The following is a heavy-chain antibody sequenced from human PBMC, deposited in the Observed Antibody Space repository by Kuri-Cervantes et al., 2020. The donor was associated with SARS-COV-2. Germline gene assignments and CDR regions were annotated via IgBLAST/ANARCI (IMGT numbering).Heavy chain of an antibody. CDR1: GFTFSSYA. CDR2: ISGSGGST. CDR3: ARDRYYGSGIFNS. J-gene: IGHJ4*02. Sequence: GGSLRLSCAASGFTFSSYAMSWVRQAPGKGLEWVSAISGSGGSTYYADSVKGRFTISRDNSKNTLYLQMNSLRAEDTAVYYCARDRYYGSGIFNSWGQGTLVTVSS. V-gene: IGHV3-23*01. D-gene: IGHD3-10*01.